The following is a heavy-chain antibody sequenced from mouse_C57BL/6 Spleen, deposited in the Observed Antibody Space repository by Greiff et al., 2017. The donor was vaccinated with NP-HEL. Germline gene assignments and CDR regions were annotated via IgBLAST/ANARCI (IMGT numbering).Heavy chain of an antibody. CDR3: AREAFTTVVAYYFDY. J-gene: IGHJ2*01. Sequence: QVQLQQPGTELVTPGASVKLSCKASGYTFTSYCMHSVKQTHGPRLSPIFPINPRNGGTNYNEWFKSKATLTVDKSSSTAYMQLSSLTSEDSAVDYCAREAFTTVVAYYFDYWGKGTTLTVSS. D-gene: IGHD1-1*01. CDR1: GYTFTSYC. V-gene: IGHV1-53*01. CDR2: INPRNGGT.